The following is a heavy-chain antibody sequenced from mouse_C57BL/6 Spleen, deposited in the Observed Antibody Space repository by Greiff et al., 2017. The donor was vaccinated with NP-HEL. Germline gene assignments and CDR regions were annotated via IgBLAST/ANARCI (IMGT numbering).Heavy chain of an antibody. J-gene: IGHJ2*01. CDR2: INYDGSST. CDR1: GFTFSDYY. D-gene: IGHD1-1*01. Sequence: EVQRVESEGGLVQPGSSMKLSCTASGFTFSDYYMAWVRQVPEKGLEWVANINYDGSSTYYLDSLKSRFIISRDNAKNILYLQMSSLKSEDTATYYCARGDYYGSGGLFDYWGQGTTLTVSS. CDR3: ARGDYYGSGGLFDY. V-gene: IGHV5-16*01.